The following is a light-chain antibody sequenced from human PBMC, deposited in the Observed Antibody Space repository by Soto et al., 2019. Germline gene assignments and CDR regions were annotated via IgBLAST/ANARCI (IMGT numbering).Light chain of an antibody. Sequence: QSVLTQPTPVSGSPGQSITISCTGTSSDVGGYNYVSWYQHHPGKAPKLMIYEVTNRPSGVSIRFSGSKSGTTASLTISGLQAEDEADYYCLSFTSSFTYIFGTGTKVTVL. CDR2: EVT. CDR1: SSDVGGYNY. CDR3: LSFTSSFTYI. J-gene: IGLJ1*01. V-gene: IGLV2-14*01.